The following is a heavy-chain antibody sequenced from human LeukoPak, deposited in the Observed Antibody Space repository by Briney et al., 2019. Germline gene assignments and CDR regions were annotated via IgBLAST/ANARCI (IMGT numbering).Heavy chain of an antibody. V-gene: IGHV1-2*02. J-gene: IGHJ4*02. Sequence: GASVKVSCKPSGYTFTGYYMHWVQQAPGQGLEWMGWINPNSGATNYAQKFQGRVTVTRDTSINTAYMELSRLRSDDTAVYYCAREPPRGRGSYYFDYWGQGTLVTVSS. CDR3: AREPPRGRGSYYFDY. CDR2: INPNSGAT. CDR1: GYTFTGYY. D-gene: IGHD3-10*01.